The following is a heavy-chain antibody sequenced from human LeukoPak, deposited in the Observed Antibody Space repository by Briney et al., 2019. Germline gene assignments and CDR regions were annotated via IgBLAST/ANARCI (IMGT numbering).Heavy chain of an antibody. D-gene: IGHD3-10*01. Sequence: GGSLRLSCAASGFTFSSYDMHWVRQATGKGLEWVSAIGTAGDTYYPGSVKGRFTISRENAKNSLYLQMNSLSAEDTAVYYCAKDRKVRGVSCFDYWGQGTLVTVSS. V-gene: IGHV3-13*01. CDR2: IGTAGDT. J-gene: IGHJ4*02. CDR1: GFTFSSYD. CDR3: AKDRKVRGVSCFDY.